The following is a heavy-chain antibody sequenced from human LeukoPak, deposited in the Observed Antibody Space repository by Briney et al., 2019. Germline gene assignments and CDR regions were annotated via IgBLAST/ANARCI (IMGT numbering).Heavy chain of an antibody. CDR1: GYTFTGYY. CDR2: INPNSGGT. J-gene: IGHJ4*02. V-gene: IGHV1-2*06. Sequence: ASVKVSCKASGYTFTGYYIHWVRQAPGQGLEWMGRINPNSGGTNYPQKFQGRVTMTRDTSISTAYMELSRLRSDDTAVYYCARSSREYQLPAWRVWGQGTLVTVSS. CDR3: ARSSREYQLPAWRV. D-gene: IGHD2-2*01.